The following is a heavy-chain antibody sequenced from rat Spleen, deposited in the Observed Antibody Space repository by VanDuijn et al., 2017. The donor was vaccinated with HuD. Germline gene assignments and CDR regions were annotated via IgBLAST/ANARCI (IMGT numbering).Heavy chain of an antibody. CDR3: TRPGITAFDY. D-gene: IGHD1-4*01. V-gene: IGHV2S63*01. Sequence: EVQLKESGPGLVQPSQTLSLTCTVSGFSLTDYSVHWVRQPPGKGLEWMGVMWSGGSTAYNSALKSRLSISRDTSKSQVFLKMNSLQTEDTAIYYCTRPGITAFDYWGQGVMVTVSS. CDR1: GFSLTDYS. J-gene: IGHJ2*01. CDR2: MWSGGST.